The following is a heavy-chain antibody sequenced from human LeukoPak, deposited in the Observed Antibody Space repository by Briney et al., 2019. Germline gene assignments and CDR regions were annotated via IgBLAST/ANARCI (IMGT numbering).Heavy chain of an antibody. V-gene: IGHV7-4-1*02. Sequence: ASVKVSCKASGYSFTSYKMNWVRQAPGQGLEWMGWINTNTGNPTYAQGFTGRFVFSLDTSVSTAYLQISRLKAEDTAVYYCAREGLRYPGYSYGMDVWGQGTTVTVSS. CDR3: AREGLRYPGYSYGMDV. J-gene: IGHJ6*02. CDR2: INTNTGNP. CDR1: GYSFTSYK. D-gene: IGHD1-14*01.